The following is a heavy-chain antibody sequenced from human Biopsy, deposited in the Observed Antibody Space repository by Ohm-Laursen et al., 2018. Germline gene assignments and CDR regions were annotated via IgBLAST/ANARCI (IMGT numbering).Heavy chain of an antibody. D-gene: IGHD3-3*01. V-gene: IGHV1-18*01. Sequence: ASVKVSCKASGYTFTNYGISWVRQAPGQGLEWMGLISPYNGDTDYAQKLQGRVTMTTDTSTSTAYMDLRSLRSDDTAVYYRARDRWPHVTLLGLVVFDFWGQGTLVIVSS. CDR3: ARDRWPHVTLLGLVVFDF. CDR1: GYTFTNYG. J-gene: IGHJ4*02. CDR2: ISPYNGDT.